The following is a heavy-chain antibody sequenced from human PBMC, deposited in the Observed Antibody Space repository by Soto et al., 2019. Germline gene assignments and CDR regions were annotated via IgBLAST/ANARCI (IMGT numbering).Heavy chain of an antibody. Sequence: EVQLVESGGSVVQPGGSLRLSCAASRFTFSSYWMHWVRQAPGKGLVWVSRISADGSDATYAHSVKGRFTISRDNAKNTLYLQMNSLRAEDTAVYYCASSGSYDIAWFDPWGQGTLVTVSS. J-gene: IGHJ5*02. CDR2: ISADGSDA. V-gene: IGHV3-74*03. CDR3: ASSGSYDIAWFDP. D-gene: IGHD3-10*01. CDR1: RFTFSSYW.